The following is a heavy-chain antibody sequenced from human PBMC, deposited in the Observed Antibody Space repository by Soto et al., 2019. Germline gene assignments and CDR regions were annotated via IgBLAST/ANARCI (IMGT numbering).Heavy chain of an antibody. CDR3: AVAAMGGWFDP. J-gene: IGHJ5*02. V-gene: IGHV4-30-4*01. CDR1: GGSISSGDYY. Sequence: GPGPRPASETLSLTCTVSGGSISSGDYYWSWIRQPPGKGLEWIGYIYYSGSTYYNPSLKSRVTISVDTSKNQFSLKLSSVTAADTAVYYCAVAAMGGWFDPWGQGTLVTVSS. CDR2: IYYSGST. D-gene: IGHD2-15*01.